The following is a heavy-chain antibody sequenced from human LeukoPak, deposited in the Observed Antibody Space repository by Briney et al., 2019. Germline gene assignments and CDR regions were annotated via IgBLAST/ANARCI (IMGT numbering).Heavy chain of an antibody. Sequence: GGSLRLSCTASDFIFSNFGMHWVRQAPGKGLEWVAFIRYDGSDKNYADSVKGRFTISRDNAKNTLFLQMNSLTPEDTAVYYCSGWYEDFYYYYMGVWGKGTTVSVSS. CDR1: DFIFSNFG. CDR2: IRYDGSDK. J-gene: IGHJ6*03. V-gene: IGHV3-30*02. CDR3: SGWYEDFYYYYMGV. D-gene: IGHD6-19*01.